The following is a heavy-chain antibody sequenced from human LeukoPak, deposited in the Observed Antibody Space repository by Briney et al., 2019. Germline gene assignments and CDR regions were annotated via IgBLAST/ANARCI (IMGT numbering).Heavy chain of an antibody. D-gene: IGHD3-9*01. Sequence: GGSLTLSCSASGFTFSSYAMSWVRQAPGKGLEWVSAISGSGGSTYYADSVKGRFTISRDNSKNTLYLQMNSLRAEDTAVYYCAKDLRYFDWLPFDYWGQGTLVTVSS. V-gene: IGHV3-23*01. CDR1: GFTFSSYA. CDR2: ISGSGGST. J-gene: IGHJ4*02. CDR3: AKDLRYFDWLPFDY.